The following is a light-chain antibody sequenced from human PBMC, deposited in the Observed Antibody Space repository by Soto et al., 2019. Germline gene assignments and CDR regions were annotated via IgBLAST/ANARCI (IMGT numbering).Light chain of an antibody. J-gene: IGLJ1*01. CDR3: RSYTSSSTLGV. CDR1: SSDVGGYNY. CDR2: DVS. V-gene: IGLV2-14*01. Sequence: QSVLTQPASVSGSPGQSITISCTGTSSDVGGYNYVSWYQQHPGKAPKLMIFDVSNRPSGVSNRFSGSKSGNTASLTISGVQAEDEADYYCRSYTSSSTLGVFGTGTQLTVL.